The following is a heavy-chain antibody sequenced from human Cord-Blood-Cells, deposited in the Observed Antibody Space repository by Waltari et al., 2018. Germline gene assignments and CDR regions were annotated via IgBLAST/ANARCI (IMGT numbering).Heavy chain of an antibody. Sequence: QVQLQQWGAGLLKPSETLSLTCAVYGGSFRGYYWSWIRQPPGKGLEWIGEINHSGSTNYNPSLKSRVTISVDTSKNQFSLKLSSVTAADTAVYYCARVPGIDYWGQGTLVTVSS. J-gene: IGHJ4*02. CDR3: ARVPGIDY. CDR2: INHSGST. CDR1: GGSFRGYY. V-gene: IGHV4-34*01. D-gene: IGHD3-10*01.